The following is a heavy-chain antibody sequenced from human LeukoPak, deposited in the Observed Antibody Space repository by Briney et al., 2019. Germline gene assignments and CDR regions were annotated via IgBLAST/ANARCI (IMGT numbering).Heavy chain of an antibody. CDR1: GYSISSGYY. CDR3: ARDPVGDWFDP. D-gene: IGHD3-16*01. V-gene: IGHV4-38-2*02. J-gene: IGHJ5*02. CDR2: IYHSGST. Sequence: SETLSLTCAVSGYSISSGYYWGWSRQPPGKGEEWIGSIYHSGSTYYNPSLKSRVTISVDTSKNQFSLKLSSVTAADTAVYYCARDPVGDWFDPWGQGTLLTVSS.